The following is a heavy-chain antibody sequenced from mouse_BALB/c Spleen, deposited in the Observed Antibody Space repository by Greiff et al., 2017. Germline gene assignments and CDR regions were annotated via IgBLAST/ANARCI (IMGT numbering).Heavy chain of an antibody. J-gene: IGHJ4*01. Sequence: EVKLQESGPSLVKPSQPLSLTCSVTGDSITSGYWNCFRKFPGTKLEYMGYLSYSGSTNYNPSLKSQISITRDTSESQYYLQLNSVTTEDTATYYCARGKWAPYNIGCWGQGTTVTVSS. CDR1: GDSITSGY. V-gene: IGHV3-8*02. CDR3: ARGKWAPYNIGC. CDR2: LSYSGST. D-gene: IGHD2-14*01.